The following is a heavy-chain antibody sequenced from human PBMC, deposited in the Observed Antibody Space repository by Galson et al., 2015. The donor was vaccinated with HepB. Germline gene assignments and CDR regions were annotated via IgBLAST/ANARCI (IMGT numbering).Heavy chain of an antibody. D-gene: IGHD3-22*01. CDR3: ARDYYDSSGPSDYYYYGTDV. CDR2: TYYRSKWYN. CDR1: GDSVSSNSAA. Sequence: CAISGDSVSSNSAAWNWIRQSPSRGLEWLGRTYYRSKWYNDYAVSVKSRITINPDTSKNQFSLQLNSVTPEDTAVYYCARDYYDSSGPSDYYYYGTDVWGQGTTVTVSS. V-gene: IGHV6-1*01. J-gene: IGHJ6*02.